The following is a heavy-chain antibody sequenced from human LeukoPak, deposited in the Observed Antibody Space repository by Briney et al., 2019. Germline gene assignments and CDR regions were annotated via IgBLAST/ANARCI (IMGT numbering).Heavy chain of an antibody. Sequence: PSETLSLTCTVSGGSISSYYWSWIRQPPGKGLEWIGYIYYSGSTNYNPSLKSRVTISVDTSKNQFSLKLSSVTAADTAVYYCARSRLLGPPSYYYGMDVWGQGTTVTVSS. V-gene: IGHV4-59*01. CDR2: IYYSGST. D-gene: IGHD2-15*01. J-gene: IGHJ6*02. CDR1: GGSISSYY. CDR3: ARSRLLGPPSYYYGMDV.